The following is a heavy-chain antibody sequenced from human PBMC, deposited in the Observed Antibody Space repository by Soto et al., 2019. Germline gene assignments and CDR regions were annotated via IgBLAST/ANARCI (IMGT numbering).Heavy chain of an antibody. D-gene: IGHD3-10*01. CDR2: INAGNGNT. CDR3: ARGVGSGSYYNQYNWFDP. Sequence: ASVKVSCKASGYTFTSYAMHWVRQAPGQRLEWMGWINAGNGNTKYSQKFQGRVTITRDTSASTAYMELSSLRSEDTAVYYCARGVGSGSYYNQYNWFDPWGQGIQVTVSS. V-gene: IGHV1-3*01. CDR1: GYTFTSYA. J-gene: IGHJ5*02.